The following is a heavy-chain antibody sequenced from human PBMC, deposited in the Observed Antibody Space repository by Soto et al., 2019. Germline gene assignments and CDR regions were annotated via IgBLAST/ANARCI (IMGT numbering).Heavy chain of an antibody. V-gene: IGHV3-30*18. Sequence: PGGSLRLSCAASGFTFSSFAMHWVRQAPGKGLEWVAIVTDDGTTKYYADSVKGRFTISRDNARNTVYLQMNSLRAEDTAEYYCAKLDGGWLRFHFDHWGQGTLVTVSS. CDR2: VTDDGTTK. CDR1: GFTFSSFA. D-gene: IGHD5-12*01. J-gene: IGHJ4*02. CDR3: AKLDGGWLRFHFDH.